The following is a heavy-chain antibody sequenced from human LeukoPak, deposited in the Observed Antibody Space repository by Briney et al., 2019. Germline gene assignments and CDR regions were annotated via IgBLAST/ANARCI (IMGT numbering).Heavy chain of an antibody. V-gene: IGHV3-23*01. D-gene: IGHD3-22*01. CDR2: ISGSGGST. CDR1: GFTVSSNY. J-gene: IGHJ4*02. CDR3: AKADTYYYDSSGYIPFDY. Sequence: GGSLRLSYAASGFTVSSNYMSCGRQAPGEGLEWVSAISGSGGSTYYADSVKGRFTISRDNSKNTLYLQMNSLRAEDTAVYYCAKADTYYYDSSGYIPFDYWGQGTLVTVSS.